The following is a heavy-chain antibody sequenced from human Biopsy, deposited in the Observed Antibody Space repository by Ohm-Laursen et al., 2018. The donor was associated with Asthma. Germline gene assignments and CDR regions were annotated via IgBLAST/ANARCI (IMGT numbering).Heavy chain of an antibody. CDR1: GNTFNSAG. J-gene: IGHJ6*02. CDR3: ARAVDYSHYYGIDV. D-gene: IGHD3-10*01. V-gene: IGHV1-18*01. CDR2: ISVYNGNT. Sequence: PSVKASCKTSGNTFNSAGITWVRQAPGQGLEWMGWISVYNGNTKVAQKLQDRVTMITDTSTSTAYMELRSRRSDDTAVYLCARAVDYSHYYGIDVWGQGTTVTVS.